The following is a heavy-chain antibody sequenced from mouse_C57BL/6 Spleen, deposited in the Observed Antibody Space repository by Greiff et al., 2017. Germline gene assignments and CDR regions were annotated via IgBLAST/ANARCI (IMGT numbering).Heavy chain of an antibody. D-gene: IGHD1-1*01. CDR1: GYTFTDYE. CDR2: IDPETGGT. CDR3: TRRNFITTVVATRTFYYFDY. V-gene: IGHV1-15*01. Sequence: QVQLQQSGAELVRPGASVTLSCKASGYTFTDYEMHWVKQTPVHGLEWIGAIDPETGGTAYNQKFKGKAILTADKSSSTAYMELRSLTSEDSAVYYCTRRNFITTVVATRTFYYFDYWGQGTTLTVSS. J-gene: IGHJ2*01.